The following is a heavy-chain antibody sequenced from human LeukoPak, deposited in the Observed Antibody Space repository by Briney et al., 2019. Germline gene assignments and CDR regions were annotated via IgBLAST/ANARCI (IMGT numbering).Heavy chain of an antibody. CDR1: GFTFSSSA. CDR2: ISGSGSGGST. D-gene: IGHD5-24*01. Sequence: GGSLRLSCAASGFTFSSSAMSWVRQAPGKGLEWVSNISGSGSGGSTYYADSVKGRFTISRDNSKNTLYLQMNSLRAEDTAVYYCAKDDGWVQYANWGQGTLVTVSS. CDR3: AKDDGWVQYAN. V-gene: IGHV3-23*01. J-gene: IGHJ4*02.